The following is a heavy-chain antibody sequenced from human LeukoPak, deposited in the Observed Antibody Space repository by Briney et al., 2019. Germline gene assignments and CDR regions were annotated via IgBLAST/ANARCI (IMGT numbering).Heavy chain of an antibody. Sequence: GGSLRISCTASGFAFGDYAMSWFRQAPGKGLEWVGFIRSKAYGGTTEYAASVKGRFTISRDDSKSIAYLQMNSLKTEDTAVYYCTRPFDYGDYLPFDYWGQGTLVTASS. CDR1: GFAFGDYA. D-gene: IGHD4-17*01. CDR3: TRPFDYGDYLPFDY. V-gene: IGHV3-49*03. CDR2: IRSKAYGGTT. J-gene: IGHJ4*02.